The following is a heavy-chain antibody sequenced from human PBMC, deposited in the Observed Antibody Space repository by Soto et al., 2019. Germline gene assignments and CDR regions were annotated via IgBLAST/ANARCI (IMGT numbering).Heavy chain of an antibody. J-gene: IGHJ4*02. V-gene: IGHV4-30-2*01. Sequence: SETLSLTCTVSGGSISSGGYSWSWIRQPPGKGLEWIGYIYHSGSTYYNPSLKSRVTISVDRSKNQFSLKLSSVTAADTAVYYCARGGVDYYDSSGYYFSPYYFDYWGQGTLVTVSS. CDR1: GGSISSGGYS. CDR3: ARGGVDYYDSSGYYFSPYYFDY. CDR2: IYHSGST. D-gene: IGHD3-22*01.